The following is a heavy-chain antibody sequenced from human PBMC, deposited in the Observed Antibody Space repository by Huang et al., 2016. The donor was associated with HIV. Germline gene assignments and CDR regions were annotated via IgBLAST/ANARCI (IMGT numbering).Heavy chain of an antibody. CDR3: VRIGYGENSYGSGYFDP. D-gene: IGHD4-17*01. Sequence: EVQLVESGGGLVKPGGSLRLSRAASGFTLTTFSMNWGRQATGRGLQWVASINGPGSYISYAESVEGRFTITRDNTRNSLYLRLNSRRAEDTAVYYCVRIGYGENSYGSGYFDPWGQGTLVAVSS. J-gene: IGHJ5*02. CDR2: INGPGSYI. V-gene: IGHV3-21*01. CDR1: GFTLTTFS.